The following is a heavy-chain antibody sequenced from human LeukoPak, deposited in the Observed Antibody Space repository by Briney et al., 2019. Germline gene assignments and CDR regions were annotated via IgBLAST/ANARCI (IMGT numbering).Heavy chain of an antibody. CDR3: ARESQVVPIDGYYIDS. CDR1: GDSINNYF. V-gene: IGHV4-4*07. CDR2: IYTTGSA. D-gene: IGHD2-2*01. J-gene: IGHJ4*02. Sequence: PSETLSLTCTVSGDSINNYFWSWIRLPAGKGLQWIGRIYTTGSADYNPSLRSRVTMSVDTYKNQFSLKLTSVTAADTAVYYCARESQVVPIDGYYIDSWGQGTLVTVSS.